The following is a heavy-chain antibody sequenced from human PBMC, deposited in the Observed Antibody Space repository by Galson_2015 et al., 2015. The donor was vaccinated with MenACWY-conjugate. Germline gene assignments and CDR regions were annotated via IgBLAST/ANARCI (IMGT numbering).Heavy chain of an antibody. Sequence: SLRLSCAASGFSFGDYSMNWVRQAPGKGLEWVSSISPSGTYIYYADSVRGRFTISRDNGKSSLSLQMNSLRAEDTAVYYCARNLPFGDSLDYWGQGILVTVSS. D-gene: IGHD3-10*01. J-gene: IGHJ4*02. CDR1: GFSFGDYS. CDR2: ISPSGTYI. CDR3: ARNLPFGDSLDY. V-gene: IGHV3-21*01.